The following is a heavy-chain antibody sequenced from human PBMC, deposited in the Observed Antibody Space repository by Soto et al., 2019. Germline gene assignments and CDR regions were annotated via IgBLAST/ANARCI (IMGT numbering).Heavy chain of an antibody. CDR3: ARNGTYSSSLSQYSGMDV. D-gene: IGHD6-6*01. V-gene: IGHV1-69*13. Sequence: GASVKVSFKACGGTFADFIMNWLRQTPGQGLEWMGGIVPMFGTATYAEKFKGRVTISATGSTSTAYMELTSLRSEDTAVYYCARNGTYSSSLSQYSGMDVWGQGTTVTVSS. CDR1: GGTFADFI. CDR2: IVPMFGTA. J-gene: IGHJ6*02.